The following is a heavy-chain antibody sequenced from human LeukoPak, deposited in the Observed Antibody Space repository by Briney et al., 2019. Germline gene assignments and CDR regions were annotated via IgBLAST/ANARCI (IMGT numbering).Heavy chain of an antibody. CDR3: AKDRSSSFSGFLEY. CDR1: GFTFSSYA. D-gene: IGHD6-6*01. CDR2: MSYSGSST. J-gene: IGHJ4*02. V-gene: IGHV3-23*01. Sequence: AGSLRLSCAASGFTFSSYAMNWVRQAPGKGLEWVSAMSYSGSSTYYADSVKGRFTITRDNSKNTLYLQMNSLRAEDTAVYYCAKDRSSSFSGFLEYWGQGTLVTVSS.